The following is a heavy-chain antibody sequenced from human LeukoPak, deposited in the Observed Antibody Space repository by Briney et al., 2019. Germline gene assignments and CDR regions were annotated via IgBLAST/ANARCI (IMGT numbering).Heavy chain of an antibody. CDR3: ARWGEMATGTRCCFVY. V-gene: IGHV5-51*04. CDR1: EYSFTYYW. CDR2: IYPGDSDT. Sequence: GESLKISWKGFEYSFTYYWIAWVRLMPGKGLEWMGIIYPGDSDTRYSPCLQSQVTLSPDKPISTTYLQWSSLWASDTPLCYCARWGEMATGTRCCFVYWGQGTLVTVSS. D-gene: IGHD5-24*01. J-gene: IGHJ4*02.